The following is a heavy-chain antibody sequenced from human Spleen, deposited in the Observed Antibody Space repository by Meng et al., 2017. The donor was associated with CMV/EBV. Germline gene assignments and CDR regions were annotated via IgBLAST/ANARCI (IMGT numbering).Heavy chain of an antibody. CDR2: INWIGGST. V-gene: IGHV3-20*04. CDR3: AGEMSSSWYGLVYYYGMEV. J-gene: IGHJ6*02. D-gene: IGHD6-13*01. Sequence: GESLKISCAASGFTVDDYGRSWVRQAPGKGLEWGSGINWIGGSTGYADSVKGRFTISRDNAKNSLYLQMNSLRAEATALYYCAGEMSSSWYGLVYYYGMEVWGQGTTVTVSS. CDR1: GFTVDDYG.